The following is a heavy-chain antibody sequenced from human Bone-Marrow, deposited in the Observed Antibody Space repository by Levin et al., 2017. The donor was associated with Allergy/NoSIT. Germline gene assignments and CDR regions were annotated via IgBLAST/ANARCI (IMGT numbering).Heavy chain of an antibody. Sequence: GESLKISCEASGFTLSDHWMHWVRQAPGKGLVWLSVNNQDGSHTFSADSVKGRFTISRDNAKNTLYLQMNSLRVEDTAVYYCARYGSGSDLKDPFDHWGQGTLVTVSS. D-gene: IGHD3-10*01. CDR1: GFTLSDHW. J-gene: IGHJ4*02. V-gene: IGHV3-74*01. CDR2: NNQDGSHT. CDR3: ARYGSGSDLKDPFDH.